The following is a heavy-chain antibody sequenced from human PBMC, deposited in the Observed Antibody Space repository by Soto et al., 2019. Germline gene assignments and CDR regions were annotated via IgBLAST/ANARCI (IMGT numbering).Heavy chain of an antibody. Sequence: SETLSFTCTVSGGSISSANFYWSWIRQQPGKGLEWIGYIYYSGSAYYNPSLGSRVTMSVDTSKSQFSLKLTSVSAADTAVYYCARVEFSGGQGVCRKCPFDYWGPGTLVTVSS. V-gene: IGHV4-31*03. J-gene: IGHJ4*02. CDR1: GGSISSANFY. CDR3: ARVEFSGGQGVCRKCPFDY. D-gene: IGHD5-12*01. CDR2: IYYSGSA.